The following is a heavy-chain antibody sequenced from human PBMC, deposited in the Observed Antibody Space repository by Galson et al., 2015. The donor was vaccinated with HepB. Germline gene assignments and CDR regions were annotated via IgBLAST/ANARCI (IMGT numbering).Heavy chain of an antibody. V-gene: IGHV1-24*01. CDR2: FDPEDGET. J-gene: IGHJ4*02. CDR1: GYTLTELS. D-gene: IGHD1-26*01. CDR3: ATGARWEPNGGGDGYFDY. Sequence: SVKVSCKVSGYTLTELSMHWVRQAPGKGLEWMGGFDPEDGETIYAQKFQGRVTMTEDTSTDTAYMELSSLRSEDTAVYYCATGARWEPNGGGDGYFDYWGQGTLVTVSS.